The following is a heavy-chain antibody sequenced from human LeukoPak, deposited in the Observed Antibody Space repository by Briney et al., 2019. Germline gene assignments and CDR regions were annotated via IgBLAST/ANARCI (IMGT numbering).Heavy chain of an antibody. J-gene: IGHJ6*03. CDR1: GYSISSGYY. CDR3: ARHLFYYYYYMDV. Sequence: RTSETLSLTCAVSGYSISSGYYWGWIRQPPGKGLEWIGSIYHSGSTYYNPSLKSRVTISVDTSKNQFSLKLSSVTAADTAVYYCARHLFYYYYYMDVWGKGTTVTVS. V-gene: IGHV4-38-2*01. CDR2: IYHSGST.